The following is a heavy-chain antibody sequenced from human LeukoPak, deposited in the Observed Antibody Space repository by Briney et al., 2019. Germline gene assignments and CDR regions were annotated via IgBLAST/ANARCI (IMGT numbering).Heavy chain of an antibody. CDR2: IAHDGTT. D-gene: IGHD1-26*01. V-gene: IGHV4-4*02. Sequence: NPSGTQSLTCGVSGGSIDITNYWSWVRQAPGKGLEWIGEIAHDGTTNYNPSLRSRVAMSFDRANNQFSLSLTSVTAADTAVYYCTREDRPYCPFAYWGQGVLVTVSS. CDR3: TREDRPYCPFAY. J-gene: IGHJ4*02. CDR1: GGSIDITNY.